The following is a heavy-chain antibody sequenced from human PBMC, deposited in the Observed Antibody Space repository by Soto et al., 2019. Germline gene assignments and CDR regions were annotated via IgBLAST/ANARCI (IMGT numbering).Heavy chain of an antibody. D-gene: IGHD4-17*01. V-gene: IGHV1-18*01. CDR2: ISAYNGNT. J-gene: IGHJ4*02. CDR3: AGVRSLPDYGDPLDY. Sequence: QVQLEQSGAEVKKPGASVKVSCKASGYTFTSYGISWVRQAPGQGLEWMGWISAYNGNTNYAQKLQGRVTMTTDTSTSTAYMELRSLRSGDTAVYYCAGVRSLPDYGDPLDYWGQGTLVTVSS. CDR1: GYTFTSYG.